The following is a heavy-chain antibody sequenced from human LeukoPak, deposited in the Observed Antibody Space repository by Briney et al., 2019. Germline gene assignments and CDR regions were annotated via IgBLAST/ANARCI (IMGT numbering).Heavy chain of an antibody. V-gene: IGHV3-30-3*01. CDR3: AREQHIVLRYFDWLSYAFDI. Sequence: PGGFLRLSCAASGFTFSSYAMHWVRQAPGKGLEWVAVISYDGSNKYYADSVKGRFTISRDNSKNTLYLQMNSLRAEDTAVYYCAREQHIVLRYFDWLSYAFDIWGQGTMVTVSS. J-gene: IGHJ3*02. D-gene: IGHD3-9*01. CDR1: GFTFSSYA. CDR2: ISYDGSNK.